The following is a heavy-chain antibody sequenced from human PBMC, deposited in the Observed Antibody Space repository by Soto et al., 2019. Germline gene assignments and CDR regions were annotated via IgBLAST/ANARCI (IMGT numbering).Heavy chain of an antibody. V-gene: IGHV4-30-4*01. CDR3: ARDQRAYCSGGSCYQEGGDY. J-gene: IGHJ4*02. Sequence: QVQLQESGPGLVKPSQTLSLTCTVSGGSISSGDYYWSWIRQPPGKGLEWIGYIYYSGSTYYNPSVKRRVTISVDTSKNQFSLKLGSVTAADTAVYYCARDQRAYCSGGSCYQEGGDYWGQGTLVTVSS. CDR2: IYYSGST. D-gene: IGHD2-15*01. CDR1: GGSISSGDYY.